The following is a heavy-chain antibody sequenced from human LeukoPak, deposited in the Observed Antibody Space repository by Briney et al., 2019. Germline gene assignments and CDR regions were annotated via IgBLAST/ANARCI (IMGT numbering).Heavy chain of an antibody. CDR2: TYFRSRWYN. CDR3: ASSSLRGSDAFDI. CDR1: GDSVSSNSVA. J-gene: IGHJ3*02. Sequence: SQTLSLTCAISGDSVSSNSVAWRWLRQSPSRGLEWLGSTYFRSRWYNDYAVSVKSRITINPDASKNQFSLQLNSVTPEDTAVYYCASSSLRGSDAFDIWGQGTMVTVSS. D-gene: IGHD3-16*01. V-gene: IGHV6-1*01.